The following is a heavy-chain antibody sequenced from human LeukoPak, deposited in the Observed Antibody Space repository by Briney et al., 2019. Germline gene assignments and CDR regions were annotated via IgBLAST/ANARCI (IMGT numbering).Heavy chain of an antibody. J-gene: IGHJ5*02. CDR2: ISPYSGNT. V-gene: IGHV1-18*01. CDR3: ARDGVPGTTATYTWFDP. CDR1: GYSLATFG. D-gene: IGHD4-17*01. Sequence: ASVKVSCKASGYSLATFGLNWVRQAPGQGREWMGWISPYSGNTNYAQKFQGRVTMTTDTSTNTAYMELRNLSSDDTAVYYCARDGVPGTTATYTWFDPWGQGTLVTVSS.